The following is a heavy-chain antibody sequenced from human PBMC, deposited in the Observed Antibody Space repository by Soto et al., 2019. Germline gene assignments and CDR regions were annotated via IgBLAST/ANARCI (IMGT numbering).Heavy chain of an antibody. CDR3: ARDNYDILTGYYSLSDAFDI. D-gene: IGHD3-9*01. CDR2: IVVGSGNT. J-gene: IGHJ3*02. Sequence: GASVKVSCKASGFTFTSSAVQWVRQARGQRLEWIGWIVVGSGNTNYAQKFQERVTITRDMSTSTAYMELSSLRSEDTAVYYCARDNYDILTGYYSLSDAFDIWGQGTMVTVSS. CDR1: GFTFTSSA. V-gene: IGHV1-58*01.